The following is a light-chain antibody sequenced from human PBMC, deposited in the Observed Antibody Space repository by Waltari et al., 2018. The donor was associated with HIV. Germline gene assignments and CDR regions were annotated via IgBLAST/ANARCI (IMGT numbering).Light chain of an antibody. CDR1: QSISTN. Sequence: EIVMTQSPATLSVSPGEGATLSCRASQSISTNLAWYQQKPGQAPRLLTFGPSFSATGVPARFSGGWSGTEFTLTIHSLQSEDFAIYYCQQYNHWPPLTLGGGTRVEI. CDR2: GPS. CDR3: QQYNHWPPLT. J-gene: IGKJ4*01. V-gene: IGKV3-15*01.